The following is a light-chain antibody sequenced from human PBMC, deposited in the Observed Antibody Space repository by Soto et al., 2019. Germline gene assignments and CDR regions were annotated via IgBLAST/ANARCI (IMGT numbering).Light chain of an antibody. J-gene: IGKJ2*01. Sequence: DIQMAQSPSSLSASVGDRVSITCRASLSIGTYLNWYQQTPGQDPRLLIHSVFTLQSGVPSRFSGSGSGTEFTLTISSLQPEDSATYYCHQGYSSPPTFGHGTKLEIK. CDR1: LSIGTY. CDR3: HQGYSSPPT. CDR2: SVF. V-gene: IGKV1-39*01.